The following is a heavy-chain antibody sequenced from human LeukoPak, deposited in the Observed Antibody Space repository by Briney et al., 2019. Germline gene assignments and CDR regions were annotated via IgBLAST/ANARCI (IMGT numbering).Heavy chain of an antibody. J-gene: IGHJ6*02. CDR3: ARGRTYYYDTSGYYPSIYYGMDV. Sequence: SETLSLTCAVSGGSFSGYYWYWIRQPPGKGLEWIGEINHGESPNYDPSLKSRATLSVDTAKNQCSLKLTSVTAADTAVYYCARGRTYYYDTSGYYPSIYYGMDVWGQGTTVIVSS. D-gene: IGHD3-22*01. CDR1: GGSFSGYY. CDR2: INHGESP. V-gene: IGHV4-34*01.